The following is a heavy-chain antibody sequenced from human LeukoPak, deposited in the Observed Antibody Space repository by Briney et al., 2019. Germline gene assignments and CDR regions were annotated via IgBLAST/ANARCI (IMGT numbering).Heavy chain of an antibody. J-gene: IGHJ5*02. CDR2: ISAYNGNT. CDR3: ARDRGDYGVSWFDP. D-gene: IGHD4-17*01. CDR1: GYTFTSYG. Sequence: ASVKVSRKASGYTFTSYGISWVRQAPGQGLEWMGWISAYNGNTNYAQKLQGRATMTTDTSTSTAYMELRSLRSDDTAVYYCARDRGDYGVSWFDPWGQGTLVTVSS. V-gene: IGHV1-18*04.